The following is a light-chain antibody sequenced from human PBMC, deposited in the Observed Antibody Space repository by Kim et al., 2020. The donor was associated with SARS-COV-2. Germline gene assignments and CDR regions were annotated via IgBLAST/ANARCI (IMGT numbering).Light chain of an antibody. CDR1: SLRSYY. J-gene: IGLJ2*01. Sequence: VGLGQTVRITCQGDSLRSYYATWYQQKPGQAPRLVIYGKNNRPSGIPDRFSGSSSGNTASLTITGTQAGDEADYYCNSRDSNDNVVFGGGTQLTVL. CDR3: NSRDSNDNVV. V-gene: IGLV3-19*01. CDR2: GKN.